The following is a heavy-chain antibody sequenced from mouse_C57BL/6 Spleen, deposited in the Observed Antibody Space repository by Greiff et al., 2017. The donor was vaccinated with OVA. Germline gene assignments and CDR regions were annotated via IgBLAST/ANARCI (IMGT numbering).Heavy chain of an antibody. CDR1: GYTFTSYW. V-gene: IGHV1-61*01. CDR3: AREYYYGSKYYAMDY. J-gene: IGHJ4*01. CDR2: IYPSDSET. Sequence: QVQLQQPGAELVRPGSSVKLSCKASGYTFTSYWMDWVKQRPGQGLEWIGNIYPSDSETHYNQKFKDKATLTVDKSSSTAYMQLSSLTSEDSAVYYCAREYYYGSKYYAMDYWGKGTSVTVSS. D-gene: IGHD1-1*01.